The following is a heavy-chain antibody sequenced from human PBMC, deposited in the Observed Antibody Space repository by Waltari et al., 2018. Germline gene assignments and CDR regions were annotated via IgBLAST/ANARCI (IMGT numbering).Heavy chain of an antibody. CDR2: ISSNSRDI. D-gene: IGHD6-13*01. Sequence: EVQLVESGGGLVKPGGSLRLSCAASGFTFNTYTMTWVRQAPGKGLEWVSSISSNSRDIYYADSVKGRFTISRDNAKSSLYLQLNSLRAEDTAVYYCAGGYSSYYGMDVWGQGTTVTVSS. CDR3: AGGYSSYYGMDV. V-gene: IGHV3-21*02. J-gene: IGHJ6*02. CDR1: GFTFNTYT.